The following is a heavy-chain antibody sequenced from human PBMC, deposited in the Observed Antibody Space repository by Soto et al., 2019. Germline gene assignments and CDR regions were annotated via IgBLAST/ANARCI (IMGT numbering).Heavy chain of an antibody. Sequence: QVQLQQWGAGLLKPSETLSLTCAVYGGSFSGYYWSWIRQPPGKGLEWIGEINHSGSTNYNPSLKRRATISEDNTQNRFSLRLTSVTAANTAVYYCARDLAAEAAPPPNSFDPWGKGTLVTVCS. J-gene: IGHJ5*02. V-gene: IGHV4-34*01. D-gene: IGHD2-15*01. CDR1: GGSFSGYY. CDR3: ARDLAAEAAPPPNSFDP. CDR2: INHSGST.